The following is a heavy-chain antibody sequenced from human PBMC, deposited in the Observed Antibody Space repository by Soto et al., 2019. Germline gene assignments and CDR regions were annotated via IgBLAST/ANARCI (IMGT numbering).Heavy chain of an antibody. V-gene: IGHV3-30*18. CDR1: GFTFSSYG. CDR2: ISYDGSNK. J-gene: IGHJ4*02. CDR3: AKEDGYASSGWRYYFDY. D-gene: IGHD6-19*01. Sequence: PGGSLRLSCAASGFTFSSYGMHWVRQAPGKGLEWVAVISYDGSNKYYADSVKGRFTISRDNSKNTLYLQMNSLRAEDTAVYYCAKEDGYASSGWRYYFDYWGQGTLVTVSS.